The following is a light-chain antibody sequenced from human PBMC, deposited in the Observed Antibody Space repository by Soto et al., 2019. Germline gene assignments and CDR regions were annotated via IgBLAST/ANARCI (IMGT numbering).Light chain of an antibody. V-gene: IGKV3-20*01. Sequence: EIVLTQSPGTLSLSPGERATLSCRASQSVSSTYLAWYQQKPGQAPRRLIYGASIRATGVPDRFSGSGSGTDFTLTISRLEPEDFAVYYCQPYGSSPYTFGQGTKLEIK. CDR2: GAS. CDR3: QPYGSSPYT. CDR1: QSVSSTY. J-gene: IGKJ2*01.